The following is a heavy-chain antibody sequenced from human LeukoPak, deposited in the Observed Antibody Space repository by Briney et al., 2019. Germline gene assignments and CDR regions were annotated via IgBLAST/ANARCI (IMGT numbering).Heavy chain of an antibody. CDR1: GGTFSSYA. CDR3: AEGGFCSSTSCYRDY. CDR2: IIPILGIA. D-gene: IGHD2-2*02. J-gene: IGHJ4*02. Sequence: GASVKVSCKASGGTFSSYAISWVRQAPGQGLEWMGRIIPILGIANYAQKFQGRVTITADKSTSTAHMELSSLRSEDTAVYYCAEGGFCSSTSCYRDYWGQGTLVTVSS. V-gene: IGHV1-69*04.